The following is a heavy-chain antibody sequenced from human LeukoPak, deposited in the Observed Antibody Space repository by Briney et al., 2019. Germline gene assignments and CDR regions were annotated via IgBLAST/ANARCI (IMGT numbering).Heavy chain of an antibody. D-gene: IGHD3-22*01. CDR3: ARAGLAYYDSSGYHDY. V-gene: IGHV1-18*01. Sequence: ASVKVSCKASGYTFTSYGISWVRQAPGQGLEWMGWISAYNGNTNYAQKLQGRVTMTTDTSTSTAYMELRSLRSDDTAVYYCARAGLAYYDSSGYHDYWGQGTLVTVSS. CDR2: ISAYNGNT. J-gene: IGHJ4*02. CDR1: GYTFTSYG.